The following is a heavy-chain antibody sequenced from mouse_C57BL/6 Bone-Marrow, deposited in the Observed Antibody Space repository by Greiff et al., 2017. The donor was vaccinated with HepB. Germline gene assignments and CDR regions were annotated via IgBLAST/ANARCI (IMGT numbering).Heavy chain of an antibody. D-gene: IGHD2-1*01. V-gene: IGHV5-17*01. CDR3: ARSYGNYPWYFDV. CDR2: ISSGSSTI. CDR1: GFTFSDYG. Sequence: EVKVVESGGGLVKPGGSLKLSCAVSGFTFSDYGMHWVRQAPEKGLEWVAYISSGSSTIYYADTVKGRFTISRDNAKNTLFLQMTSLRSEDTAMYYCARSYGNYPWYFDVWGTGTTVTVSS. J-gene: IGHJ1*03.